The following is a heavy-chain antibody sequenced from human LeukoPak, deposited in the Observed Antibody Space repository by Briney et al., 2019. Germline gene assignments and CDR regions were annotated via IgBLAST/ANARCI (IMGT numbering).Heavy chain of an antibody. CDR3: ARTASGKLDY. CDR2: IYYSGST. CDR1: GGSISSSNW. J-gene: IGHJ4*02. Sequence: ASETLSLTCAVSGGSISSSNWWSWVRQPPGKGLEWIGYIYYSGSTNYNSSLKSRVTISVDTSKNQFSLKLSSVTAADTAVYYCARTASGKLDYWGQGTLVAVSS. D-gene: IGHD4-23*01. V-gene: IGHV4-4*02.